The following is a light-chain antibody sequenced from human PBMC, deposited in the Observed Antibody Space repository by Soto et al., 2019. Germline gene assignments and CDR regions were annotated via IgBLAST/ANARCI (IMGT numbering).Light chain of an antibody. J-gene: IGKJ1*01. CDR1: QSVSSN. V-gene: IGKV3D-15*01. Sequence: EIVMTQSPATLSVSPGERATLSCRASQSVSSNLAWYQQKPGQAPRLLIYGASSRATAIPDRFSGSGSGTDFTLTINSLQPDDFATYYCQQYSVYWTFGQGTKVDI. CDR3: QQYSVYWT. CDR2: GAS.